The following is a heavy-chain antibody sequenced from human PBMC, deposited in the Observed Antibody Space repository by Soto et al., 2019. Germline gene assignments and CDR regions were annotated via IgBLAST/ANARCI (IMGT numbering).Heavy chain of an antibody. V-gene: IGHV1-69*12. Sequence: QVQLVQSGAEVKKPGSSVKVSCKASGGTFSSYAISWVRQAPGQGLEWMGGIIPIFGTVNYAQKFQGRVTITADESTSTAYMELSSLRSEDTAVYYCARGNHRWLQVWYVDLWGRGTLVTVSS. J-gene: IGHJ2*01. CDR1: GGTFSSYA. CDR2: IIPIFGTV. CDR3: ARGNHRWLQVWYVDL. D-gene: IGHD5-12*01.